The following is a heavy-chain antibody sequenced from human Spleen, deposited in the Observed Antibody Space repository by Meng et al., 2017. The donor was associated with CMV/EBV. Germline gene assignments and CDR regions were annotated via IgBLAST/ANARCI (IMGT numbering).Heavy chain of an antibody. V-gene: IGHV3-23*01. D-gene: IGHD3-3*01. CDR1: GFTFSSYV. CDR3: AKGGLDDFWSGRYGMDV. CDR2: INGIGTKT. J-gene: IGHJ6*02. Sequence: GGSLRLSCATSGFTFSSYVFSWVRQAPGKGLEWVSSINGIGTKTSSADSVKGRFTTSRDNSKRTLFLQMDSLRAEDTAVYYCAKGGLDDFWSGRYGMDVWGQGTTVTVSS.